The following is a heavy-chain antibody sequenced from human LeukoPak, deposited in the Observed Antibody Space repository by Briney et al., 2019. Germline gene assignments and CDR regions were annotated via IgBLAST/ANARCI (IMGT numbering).Heavy chain of an antibody. D-gene: IGHD3-3*01. CDR3: ARSPFDFWSGYSYYYYGMDV. Sequence: GGSLRLSCAASGFTFSSYGMHWVRQAPGKGLEWVAVISYDGSNKYYADSVKGRFTIPRDNSKNTLYLQMNSLRAEDTAVYYCARSPFDFWSGYSYYYYGMDVWGQGTTVTVSS. J-gene: IGHJ6*02. CDR2: ISYDGSNK. V-gene: IGHV3-30*03. CDR1: GFTFSSYG.